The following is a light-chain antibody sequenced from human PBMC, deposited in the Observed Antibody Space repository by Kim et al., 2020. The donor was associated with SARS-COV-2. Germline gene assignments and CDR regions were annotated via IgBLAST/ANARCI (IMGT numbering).Light chain of an antibody. CDR2: GKN. J-gene: IGLJ3*02. CDR1: SLRSYY. CDR3: NSRDSIGNLWV. V-gene: IGLV3-19*01. Sequence: SSELTQDPAVSVALGQTVRITCQGDSLRSYYASWYQQKPGQAPVLVIYGKNNRPSGLPDRFSGSSSGNTASLTITGAQAEDEADYYCNSRDSIGNLWVFC.